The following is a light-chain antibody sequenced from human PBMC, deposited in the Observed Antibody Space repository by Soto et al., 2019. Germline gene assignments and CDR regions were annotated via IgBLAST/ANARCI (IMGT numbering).Light chain of an antibody. CDR2: DVS. CDR1: SSDVGGYNY. J-gene: IGLJ3*02. V-gene: IGLV2-11*01. CDR3: ASYAGRNIWV. Sequence: QSALTQPRSVSGSPGQSVTISCTGTSSDVGGYNYVSWYQQHPGKAPKLMISDVSKRPSGVPDRFSGSKSGFTASLTVSGLQAEDEGHYYCASYAGRNIWVFGGGTKLTVL.